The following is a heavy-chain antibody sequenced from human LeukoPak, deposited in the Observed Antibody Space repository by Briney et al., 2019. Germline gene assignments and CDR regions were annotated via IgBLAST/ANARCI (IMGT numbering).Heavy chain of an antibody. D-gene: IGHD2-15*01. CDR3: AKDLGDCSGGSCYLFDY. CDR1: GFTFSSYG. V-gene: IGHV3-30*02. J-gene: IGHJ4*02. CDR2: IRYDGSNK. Sequence: GGSLRLPCAASGFTFSSYGMHWVRQAPGKGLEWVAFIRYDGSNKYYADSVKGRFTISRDNSKNTLYLQMNSLRAEDTAVYYCAKDLGDCSGGSCYLFDYWGQGTLVTVSS.